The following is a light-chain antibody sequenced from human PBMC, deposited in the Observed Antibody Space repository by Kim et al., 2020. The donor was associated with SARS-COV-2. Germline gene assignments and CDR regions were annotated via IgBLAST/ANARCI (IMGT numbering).Light chain of an antibody. CDR2: SNN. CDR1: SSDVGCFY. J-gene: IGLJ2*01. CDR3: AGWDGTLSGHVL. Sequence: SVAILFSGSSSDVGCFYVYCYRHLPGRAPKLLFYSNNQTPSGVPNRFSCSKSGTSASLAVSGLQSEDEGDYYCAGWDGTLSGHVLFGGGTQLTGL. V-gene: IGLV1-47*02.